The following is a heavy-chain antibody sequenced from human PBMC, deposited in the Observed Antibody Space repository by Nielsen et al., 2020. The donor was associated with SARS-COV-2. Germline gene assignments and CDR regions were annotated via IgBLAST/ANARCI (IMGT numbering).Heavy chain of an antibody. D-gene: IGHD3-16*01. V-gene: IGHV3-23*01. Sequence: WIRQPPGKGLEWVSAISSSGGSTYYADSVKGRFTISRDNSKNTLYLQMNSLRAEDTAVSYCAKDPIYDYVWGTWRERVGLWGQGTLVTVSS. CDR2: ISSSGGST. CDR3: AKDPIYDYVWGTWRERVGL. J-gene: IGHJ4*02.